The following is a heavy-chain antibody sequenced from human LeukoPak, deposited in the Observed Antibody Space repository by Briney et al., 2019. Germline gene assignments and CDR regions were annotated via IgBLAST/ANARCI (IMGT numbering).Heavy chain of an antibody. CDR3: ARDGNLDY. CDR2: IKHDGSEN. CDR1: GFTFSSYW. V-gene: IGHV3-7*01. Sequence: GGSLRLSCAASGFTFSSYWMSWVRQAPGQGKEWVANIKHDGSENYYVDSVKGRFTISRDNAKNSLYLQMNSPRAEDTAVYYCARDGNLDYWGQGTLVTVSS. J-gene: IGHJ4*02.